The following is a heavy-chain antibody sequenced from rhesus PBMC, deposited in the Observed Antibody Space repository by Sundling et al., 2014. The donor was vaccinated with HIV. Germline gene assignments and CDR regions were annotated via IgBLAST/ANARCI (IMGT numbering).Heavy chain of an antibody. J-gene: IGHJ4*01. CDR3: ARRYLWFTVTITPFFY. CDR2: INPKTGGT. V-gene: IGHV1-138*01. D-gene: IGHD3-9*01. CDR1: GYTFTDYY. Sequence: VQLVQSGAEVKKPGSSVKVSCKASGYTFTDYYMHWVRQAPGQGLEWMGEINPKTGGTNYAQNFQGRVTMTRDTSTSTAYLELSSLRSEDTAVYYCARRYLWFTVTITPFFYWGQGVLVTVSS.